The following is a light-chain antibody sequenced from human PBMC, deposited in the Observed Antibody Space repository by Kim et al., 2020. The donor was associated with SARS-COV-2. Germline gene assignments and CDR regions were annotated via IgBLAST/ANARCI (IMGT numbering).Light chain of an antibody. V-gene: IGLV3-19*01. J-gene: IGLJ2*01. CDR1: SLRSYY. CDR3: NSRDSSGNHLV. CDR2: GKN. Sequence: LGQTVRTTCQGDSLRSYYASCYQQKPGQAPALVIYGKNNRPSGILDRFSGSSSGNSASLTITGAQAEDEADYYCNSRDSSGNHLVFGGGTQLTVL.